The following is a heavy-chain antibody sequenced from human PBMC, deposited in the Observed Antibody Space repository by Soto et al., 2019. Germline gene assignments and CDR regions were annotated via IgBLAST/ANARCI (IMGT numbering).Heavy chain of an antibody. CDR1: GFTFSNYE. D-gene: IGHD6-13*01. CDR2: ISNNGAHT. J-gene: IGHJ6*03. CDR3: ARRGYGSRWPNVYMDV. Sequence: EAQLVESGGGLVQPGGSLRLSCAASGFTFSNYEMHWVRQAPGKGPEYVSGISNNGAHTDYAKSVKGRFTMSRDNSENTLYLQMGSLRAEDMALYYCARRGYGSRWPNVYMDVWGKGTTVTVSS. V-gene: IGHV3-64*01.